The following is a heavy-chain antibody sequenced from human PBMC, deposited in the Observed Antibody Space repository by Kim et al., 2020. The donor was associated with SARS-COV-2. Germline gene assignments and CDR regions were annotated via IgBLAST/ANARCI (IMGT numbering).Heavy chain of an antibody. CDR2: LHPRSGST. Sequence: ASVKVSCKASGYTFTNSVINWFRQATGQGLEWMGWLHPRSGSTAYAQKFRGRVTMTGDTSISTAYMELSSLGSEDTAVYYCASGWSGYDEGSYNWIDPWGQGPLVTVSS. D-gene: IGHD5-12*01. CDR3: ASGWSGYDEGSYNWIDP. CDR1: GYTFTNSV. V-gene: IGHV1-8*01. J-gene: IGHJ5*02.